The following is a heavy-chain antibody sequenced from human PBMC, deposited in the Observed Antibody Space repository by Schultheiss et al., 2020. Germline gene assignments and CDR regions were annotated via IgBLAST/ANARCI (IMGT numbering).Heavy chain of an antibody. Sequence: SATLALTCTVSGGSISSSSYYWSWIRQPAGKGLEWIGRIYTSGSTNYNPSLKSRVTISVDTSKNQFSLKLSSVTAADTAVYYCAREATSTRRETDAFDIWGQGTTVTVSS. CDR2: IYTSGST. V-gene: IGHV4-61*02. J-gene: IGHJ3*02. D-gene: IGHD5-24*01. CDR3: AREATSTRRETDAFDI. CDR1: GGSISSSSYY.